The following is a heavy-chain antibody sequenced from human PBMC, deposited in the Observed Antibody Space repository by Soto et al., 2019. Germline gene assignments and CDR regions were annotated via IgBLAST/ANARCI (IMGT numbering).Heavy chain of an antibody. CDR3: AKHFDFWSGYNFDY. D-gene: IGHD3-3*01. V-gene: IGHV3-23*01. CDR1: GFTFSSYA. CDR2: TSGSGGST. J-gene: IGHJ4*02. Sequence: EVQLLESGGGLVQPGGSLRLSCAASGFTFSSYAMSWVRQAPGKGLEWVSATSGSGGSTYYADSVKGRFTIARDNSSNTLYLQMNSLRAEDTAVYYCAKHFDFWSGYNFDYWGQGTLITVSS.